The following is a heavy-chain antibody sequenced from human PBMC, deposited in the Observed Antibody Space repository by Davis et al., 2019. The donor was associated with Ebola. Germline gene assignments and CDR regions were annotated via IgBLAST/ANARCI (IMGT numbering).Heavy chain of an antibody. V-gene: IGHV3-23*01. CDR2: IADSGGAT. J-gene: IGHJ4*02. Sequence: PGGSLRLSCAASGFTFSNYAMSWVRQSPGKGLEWVSSIADSGGATYYTDSVKGRFAVSRDNSKNTLYLHIYSLRAEDTAVYYCAKRWEIRYFGYWGQGTLVTVSS. D-gene: IGHD1-26*01. CDR3: AKRWEIRYFGY. CDR1: GFTFSNYA.